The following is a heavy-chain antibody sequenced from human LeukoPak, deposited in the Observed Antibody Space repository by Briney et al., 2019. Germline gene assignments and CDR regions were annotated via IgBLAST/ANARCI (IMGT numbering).Heavy chain of an antibody. CDR3: VRDRYYGMDV. CDR1: GFTFSSSW. Sequence: GGSLRLSCAASGFTFSSSWMHWVRQAPGKGLVWVSRVNHDGSTTNYVDSVKGRFTISRDNAKNTLYLQMNSLRAEDTAVFYCVRDRYYGMDVWGQGTTVTVSS. J-gene: IGHJ6*02. CDR2: VNHDGSTT. V-gene: IGHV3-74*01.